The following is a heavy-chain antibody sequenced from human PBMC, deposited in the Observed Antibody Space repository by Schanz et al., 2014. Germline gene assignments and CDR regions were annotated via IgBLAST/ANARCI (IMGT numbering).Heavy chain of an antibody. J-gene: IGHJ3*02. CDR2: INQDGYDK. CDR1: EFTFNTYC. V-gene: IGHV3-7*03. Sequence: EVQLVESGGGLVQPGGSLRLSCAASEFTFNTYCMSWVRQAPGKGLEWVASINQDGYDKHYVDSVKGRFTISRDNAKNALYLEMTSLRGEDTAVYYCARETLNWEAFDIWGQGTVVNVSS. D-gene: IGHD7-27*01. CDR3: ARETLNWEAFDI.